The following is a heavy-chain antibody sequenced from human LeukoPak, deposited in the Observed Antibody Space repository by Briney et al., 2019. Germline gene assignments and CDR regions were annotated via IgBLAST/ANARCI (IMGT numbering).Heavy chain of an antibody. D-gene: IGHD2-2*01. J-gene: IGHJ4*02. V-gene: IGHV3-30*02. CDR3: AKGLVPIDLGEAGY. Sequence: GGSLRLSCAASGFTFSSFGMHWVRQAPGKGLEWVAFIRYDGSNKYYADSVKGRFTISKDSSKNTLYLQMNSLRAEDTAVYYCAKGLVPIDLGEAGYWGQGTLVTVSS. CDR1: GFTFSSFG. CDR2: IRYDGSNK.